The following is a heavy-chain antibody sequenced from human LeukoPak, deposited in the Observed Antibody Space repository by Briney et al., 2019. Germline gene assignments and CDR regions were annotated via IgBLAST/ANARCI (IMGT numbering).Heavy chain of an antibody. Sequence: SETLSLTCAVYGGSFSGYYWSWIRQPPGKGLEWIGEINHSGSTNYNPSLKSRVTISVDTSKNQFSLKLSSVTAADTAVYYCARVVDFWSGYYLDYWGQGTLVTVSS. D-gene: IGHD3-3*01. CDR1: GGSFSGYY. V-gene: IGHV4-34*01. J-gene: IGHJ4*02. CDR3: ARVVDFWSGYYLDY. CDR2: INHSGST.